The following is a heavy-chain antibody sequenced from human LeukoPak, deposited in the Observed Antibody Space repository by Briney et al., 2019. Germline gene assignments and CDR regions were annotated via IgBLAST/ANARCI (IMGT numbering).Heavy chain of an antibody. CDR1: RYSFTSYW. J-gene: IGHJ5*02. CDR3: AREKNNNGHWLDP. CDR2: IDPSDSYT. D-gene: IGHD1/OR15-1a*01. V-gene: IGHV5-10-1*01. Sequence: GESLKISCKGSRYSFTSYWMPWVRQMPGIGLEWMGRIDPSDSYTNYSPSFQGHVTISADKSISTAYVQWSSLKASDTAMYFRAREKNNNGHWLDPWGQGTLVTVSS.